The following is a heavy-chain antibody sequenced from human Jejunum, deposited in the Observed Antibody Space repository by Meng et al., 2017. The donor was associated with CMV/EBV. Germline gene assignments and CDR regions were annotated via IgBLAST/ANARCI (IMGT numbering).Heavy chain of an antibody. Sequence: TVSGGPILNYCLSCIPQLPGNCLASVGSISSTGSTNYYPSLKSPVTIAVDPAKHQFSLKLSSVTAADTAVYYCPRDQAPVGHSWDVRGQGTTVTVSS. CDR1: GGPILNYC. CDR2: ISSTGST. J-gene: IGHJ6*01. CDR3: PRDQAPVGHSWDV. D-gene: IGHD4-11*01. V-gene: IGHV4-59*01.